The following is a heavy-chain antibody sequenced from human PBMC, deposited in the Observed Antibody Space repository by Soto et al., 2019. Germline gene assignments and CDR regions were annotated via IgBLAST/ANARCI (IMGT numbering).Heavy chain of an antibody. V-gene: IGHV4-30-4*01. CDR1: GGSISSGDYY. CDR2: IYYSGST. Sequence: SETLSITCTVSGGSISSGDYYWSWIRQPPGKGLEWIGYIYYSGSTYYNPSLKSRVTISVDTSKNQFSLKLSSVTAADTAVYYCARVSTYYYDSSGYYLFDYWGQGTLVTVSS. J-gene: IGHJ4*02. D-gene: IGHD3-22*01. CDR3: ARVSTYYYDSSGYYLFDY.